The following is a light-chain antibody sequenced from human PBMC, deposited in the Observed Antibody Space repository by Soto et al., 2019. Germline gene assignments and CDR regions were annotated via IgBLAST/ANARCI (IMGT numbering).Light chain of an antibody. CDR2: GSS. J-gene: IGKJ1*01. Sequence: EIVLTQSPSTLSVSPGERATLSCRASQSVSTNLAWYQQKLGQAPRVLIYGSSSRATGVPARFSGSGSGTDFTPTISGLQSEDFAVYYCQQYNNWPQTFGQGTKVDI. V-gene: IGKV3-15*01. CDR3: QQYNNWPQT. CDR1: QSVSTN.